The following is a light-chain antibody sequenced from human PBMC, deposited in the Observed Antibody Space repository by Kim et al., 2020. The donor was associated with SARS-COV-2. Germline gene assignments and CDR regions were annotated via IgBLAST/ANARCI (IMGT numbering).Light chain of an antibody. J-gene: IGLJ1*01. CDR1: SGAFTSGHY. CDR2: KTT. CDR3: LLYYGDPQPYV. V-gene: IGLV7-43*01. Sequence: GTVTLTCASSSGAFTSGHYPSWFQQKPGQAPRALIYKTTNKHSWTPARFVGSLLGGKAALTLSGVQPEDEAEYYCLLYYGDPQPYVFGTGTKVTVL.